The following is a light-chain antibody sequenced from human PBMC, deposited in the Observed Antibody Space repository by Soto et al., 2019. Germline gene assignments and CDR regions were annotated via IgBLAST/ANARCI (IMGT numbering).Light chain of an antibody. Sequence: QSVLTQPPSASGTPGQRVTISCSGSSSNIGSNYVYWYQQLPGTAPKLLIYRNNQRPSEVPDRFSGSKSGTSASLAISGLLSEDEADYYCAAWDDSLSGVVFCGGTKVTVL. V-gene: IGLV1-47*01. CDR3: AAWDDSLSGVV. J-gene: IGLJ3*02. CDR1: SSNIGSNY. CDR2: RNN.